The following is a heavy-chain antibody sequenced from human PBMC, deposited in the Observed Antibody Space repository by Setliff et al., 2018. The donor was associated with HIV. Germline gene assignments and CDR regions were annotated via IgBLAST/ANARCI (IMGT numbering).Heavy chain of an antibody. CDR1: GFTFSSYG. D-gene: IGHD5-12*01. CDR2: IKSKTDGGTT. Sequence: GGSLRLSCAASGFTFSSYGMHWVRQAPGKGLEWVGHIKSKTDGGTTDYAAPVKGRFTISRDDSKTTLYLQMNSLKTEDTAVYYCTTEDPWLRFGHWGQGTLVTVSS. CDR3: TTEDPWLRFGH. J-gene: IGHJ5*02. V-gene: IGHV3-15*01.